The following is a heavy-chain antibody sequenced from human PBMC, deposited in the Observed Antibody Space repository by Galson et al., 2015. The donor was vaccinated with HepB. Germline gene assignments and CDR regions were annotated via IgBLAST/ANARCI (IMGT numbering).Heavy chain of an antibody. CDR2: INAGNGNT. Sequence: SVKVSCKASGYTFTSYAMHWVRQAPGQRLEWMGWINAGNGNTKYSQKFQGRVTITRDTSASTAYMELSSLRSEDTAVYYCARQIYSSGWYDSAFDIWGQGTMVTVSS. CDR1: GYTFTSYA. V-gene: IGHV1-3*01. CDR3: ARQIYSSGWYDSAFDI. D-gene: IGHD6-19*01. J-gene: IGHJ3*02.